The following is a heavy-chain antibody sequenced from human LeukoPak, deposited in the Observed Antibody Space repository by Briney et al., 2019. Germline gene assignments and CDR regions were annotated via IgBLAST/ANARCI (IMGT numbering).Heavy chain of an antibody. V-gene: IGHV3-74*01. CDR1: GFTFSSYW. J-gene: IGHJ4*02. CDR2: INSDGSST. D-gene: IGHD2-15*01. Sequence: GGSLRLSCAASGFTFSSYWMHWVRQAPGKGLVWVSRINSDGSSTSYADSVKGRLTISRDNAKNTLYLQMNSLGAEDTAVYYCARGVAATGFALDYWGQGTLVTVSS. CDR3: ARGVAATGFALDY.